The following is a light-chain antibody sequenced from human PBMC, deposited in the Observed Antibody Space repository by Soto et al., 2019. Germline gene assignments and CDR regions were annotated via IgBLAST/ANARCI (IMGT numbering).Light chain of an antibody. CDR3: QAWDSSTANV. V-gene: IGLV3-9*01. CDR1: NIGSKS. J-gene: IGLJ1*01. CDR2: QDS. Sequence: SYELTQPPSVSVAPGQTARITCGGNNIGSKSVHWYQQKPGQAPVLVIYQDSKRPSGIPERFSGSNSGNTATLTISGTQAMDEADYYCQAWDSSTANVFGTGTKLTVL.